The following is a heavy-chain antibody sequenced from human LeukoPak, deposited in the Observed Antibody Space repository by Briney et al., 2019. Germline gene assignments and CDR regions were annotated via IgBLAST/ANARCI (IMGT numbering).Heavy chain of an antibody. V-gene: IGHV3-11*01. Sequence: GGSLRLSCAASGFTLSDYYMSWIRQAPGKGLEWVSYISSSGSTIYYADSVKGRFTISRDNAKNSLYLQMNSLRAEDTALYYCAKDINRGDWFDPWGQGTLVTVSS. J-gene: IGHJ5*02. D-gene: IGHD3-16*01. CDR3: AKDINRGDWFDP. CDR2: ISSSGSTI. CDR1: GFTLSDYY.